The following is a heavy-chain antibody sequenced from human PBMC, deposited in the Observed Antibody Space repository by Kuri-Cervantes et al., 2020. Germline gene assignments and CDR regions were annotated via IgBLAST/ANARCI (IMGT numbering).Heavy chain of an antibody. D-gene: IGHD3-3*01. J-gene: IGHJ4*02. CDR1: GGTFSSYA. V-gene: IGHV1-69*06. CDR3: ARAQNLEWLTLDY. Sequence: SVKVSCKASGGTFSSYAISWVRQAPGQGLEWMGGIIPIFGTANYAQKFQGRVTITADKSTSTAYMELSSLRSEDTAVYYCARAQNLEWLTLDYWGQGTLVTVSS. CDR2: IIPIFGTA.